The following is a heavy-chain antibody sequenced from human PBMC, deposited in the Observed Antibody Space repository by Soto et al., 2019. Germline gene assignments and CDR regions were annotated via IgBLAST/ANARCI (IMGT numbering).Heavy chain of an antibody. CDR1: GYTFTSYG. V-gene: IGHV1-18*04. CDR3: AREIQKAVVYYYYGMDV. CDR2: ISAYNGNT. J-gene: IGHJ6*02. Sequence: QVQLVQSGAEVKKPGASVKVSCKASGYTFTSYGISWVRQAPGQGLEWMGWISAYNGNTNYAQKLQGRVTMTTDTSTSTAYMELRSLRSDDTAVYYCAREIQKAVVYYYYGMDVWGQGTTVTVSS. D-gene: IGHD5-18*01.